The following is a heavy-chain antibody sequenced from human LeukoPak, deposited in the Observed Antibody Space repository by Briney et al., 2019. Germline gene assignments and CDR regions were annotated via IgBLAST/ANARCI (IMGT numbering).Heavy chain of an antibody. CDR2: IYYTGST. CDR1: GDSLSSYY. Sequence: SETLSLTCTVSGDSLSSYYWSWIRQPPGKGLEWIGNIYYTGSTYYNASLQSRVTISIDMSKNQFSLRLSSVTAADTAMYYCVKSGGYGLIDYWGQGTLVTVSS. CDR3: VKSGGYGLIDY. J-gene: IGHJ4*02. D-gene: IGHD6-19*01. V-gene: IGHV4-59*04.